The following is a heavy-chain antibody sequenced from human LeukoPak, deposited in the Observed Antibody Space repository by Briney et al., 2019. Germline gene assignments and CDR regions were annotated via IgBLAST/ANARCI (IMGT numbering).Heavy chain of an antibody. Sequence: GESLKISCKGSGYSFTSYWIGWVRQMPGRGLEWMGIIYPGDSGTRYSPSFQGQVTISADKSISTAYLQWSSLKASDTAMYYCARARWRLLLSSWFDPWGQGTLVTVSS. V-gene: IGHV5-51*01. CDR3: ARARWRLLLSSWFDP. D-gene: IGHD3-22*01. CDR1: GYSFTSYW. J-gene: IGHJ5*02. CDR2: IYPGDSGT.